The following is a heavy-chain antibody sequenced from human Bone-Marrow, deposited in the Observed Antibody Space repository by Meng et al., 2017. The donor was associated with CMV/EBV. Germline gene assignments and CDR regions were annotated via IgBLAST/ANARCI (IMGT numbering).Heavy chain of an antibody. J-gene: IGHJ4*02. V-gene: IGHV3-30*02. Sequence: GESLKISCVASGFIFSSYDMRWVRQAPGKGLEWVAYLRHDGSNKDYADSVKGRITISRDISTNTLYLQMNSLRVEDTAVYYRAKDLDGGDKGWGQGTLVTVSS. CDR1: GFIFSSYD. CDR2: LRHDGSNK. D-gene: IGHD2-21*02. CDR3: AKDLDGGDKG.